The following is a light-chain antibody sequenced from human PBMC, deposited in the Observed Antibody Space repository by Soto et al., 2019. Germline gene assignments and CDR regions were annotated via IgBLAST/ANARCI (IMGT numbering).Light chain of an antibody. CDR3: QQYGGSPLT. Sequence: EIVLTQSPGTLSLSSGERATLSCRANQSVEDDFLAWYQRRPGQAPRLLIYGASTRASGIPQRFSGGGSGTDFTLTISRLEPEDFAVYYCQQYGGSPLTFGQGTRLEIK. V-gene: IGKV3-20*01. CDR2: GAS. CDR1: QSVEDDF. J-gene: IGKJ5*01.